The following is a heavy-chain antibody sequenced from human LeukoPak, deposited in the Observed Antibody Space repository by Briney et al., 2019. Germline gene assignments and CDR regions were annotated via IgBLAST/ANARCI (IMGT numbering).Heavy chain of an antibody. CDR1: GGSISSSSYY. V-gene: IGHV4-39*01. CDR3: ARGRYDSNDWYYEFDS. J-gene: IGHJ4*02. CDR2: INYSGGT. Sequence: PSETLSLTCTVSGGSISSSSYYWGWICQPPGKGLRWIVSINYSGGTYYNPSLKSRVTISVDKYNNKFSLKLTSVTAADTAVCYCARGRYDSNDWYYEFDSWGQGTLVTVSS. D-gene: IGHD3-22*01.